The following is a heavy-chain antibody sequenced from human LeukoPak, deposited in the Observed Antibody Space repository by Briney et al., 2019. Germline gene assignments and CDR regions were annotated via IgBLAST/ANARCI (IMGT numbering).Heavy chain of an antibody. D-gene: IGHD5-18*01. CDR1: GGSISSGDYY. CDR3: ARIQRGYSYGYVDY. V-gene: IGHV4-30-4*01. J-gene: IGHJ4*02. Sequence: SETLSLPCTVSGGSISSGDYYWSWIRQPPGKGLEWIGYIYYSGSTYYNPSLKSRVTISVDTSKNQFSLELSSVTAADTAVYYCARIQRGYSYGYVDYWGQGTLVTVSS. CDR2: IYYSGST.